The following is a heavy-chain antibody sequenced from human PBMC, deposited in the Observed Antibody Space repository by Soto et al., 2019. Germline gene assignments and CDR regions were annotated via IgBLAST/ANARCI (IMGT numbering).Heavy chain of an antibody. CDR1: GDTFSRYT. CDR2: IVPNFGTP. D-gene: IGHD5-18*01. V-gene: IGHV1-69*13. CDR3: ARGGYIDPSRHFDV. J-gene: IGHJ6*02. Sequence: SVKVSCKASGDTFSRYTFNWVRQAPGQGLEWMGGIVPNFGTPNYAPTLQDRVAITADESTNTAYMEINGLTSEDTAIYYCARGGYIDPSRHFDVWGQGTTVTVSS.